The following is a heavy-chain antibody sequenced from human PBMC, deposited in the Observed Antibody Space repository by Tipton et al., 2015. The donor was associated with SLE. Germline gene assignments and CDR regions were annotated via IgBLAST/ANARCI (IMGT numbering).Heavy chain of an antibody. CDR2: INHSGST. CDR1: GGSFSGYY. D-gene: IGHD6-13*01. Sequence: TLSLTCAVYGGSFSGYYWSWIRQPPGKGLEWIGEINHSGSTNYNPSLKSRVTISVDTSKNQFSLKLSSVTAADTAVYYCARDPLISSWPFDYWGQGTLVTVSS. V-gene: IGHV4-34*01. J-gene: IGHJ4*02. CDR3: ARDPLISSWPFDY.